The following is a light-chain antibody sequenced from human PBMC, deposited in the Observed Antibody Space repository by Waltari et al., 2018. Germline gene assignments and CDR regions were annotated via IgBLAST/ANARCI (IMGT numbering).Light chain of an antibody. CDR2: YDG. CDR3: LVWHSTIDHQGV. V-gene: IGLV3-21*04. J-gene: IGLJ2*01. Sequence: SYVVTQSPSVSVAPGETARITCGGDNIGSKSVHWYQQRPGQAPVLVISYDGDRPSGIPERLVGSNSGNTAALTVSWVEAEDEADYYCLVWHSTIDHQGVFGGGTKLTVL. CDR1: NIGSKS.